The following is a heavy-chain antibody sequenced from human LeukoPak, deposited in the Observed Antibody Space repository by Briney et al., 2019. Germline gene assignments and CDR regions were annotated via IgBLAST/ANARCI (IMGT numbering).Heavy chain of an antibody. Sequence: PSETLSLTCIVSGGSISRSSYYWGWIRQSPGKGLEWIGSIYYSGSTYYNPSLKSRVTISVDTSKNQFSLKLSSVTAADTAVYYCARARGWAVSNWFDPWGQGTLVTVSS. CDR3: ARARGWAVSNWFDP. D-gene: IGHD1-26*01. CDR1: GGSISRSSYY. CDR2: IYYSGST. J-gene: IGHJ5*02. V-gene: IGHV4-39*07.